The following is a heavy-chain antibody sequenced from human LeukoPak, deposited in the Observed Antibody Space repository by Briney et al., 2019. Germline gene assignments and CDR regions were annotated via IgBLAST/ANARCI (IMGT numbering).Heavy chain of an antibody. CDR1: GYTFTGYH. V-gene: IGHV1-2*06. Sequence: ASVKVSCKASGYTFTGYHVHWVRQAPGQGLEWMGRINPNSGDTNYAQKFQGRVTMTRDTSISTAYVELSRLRSDDTAVYYCARDYCSSTSCLFDYRGQGTLVTVSS. D-gene: IGHD2-2*01. CDR3: ARDYCSSTSCLFDY. CDR2: INPNSGDT. J-gene: IGHJ4*02.